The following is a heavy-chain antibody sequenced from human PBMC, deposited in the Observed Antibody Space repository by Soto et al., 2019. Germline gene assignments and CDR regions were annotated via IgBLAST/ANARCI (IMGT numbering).Heavy chain of an antibody. CDR1: GGSITSSGSA. V-gene: IGHV4-39*01. D-gene: IGHD1-1*01. Sequence: QLQLQESGPGLVKPSGTLSLTCNASGGSITSSGSAWGWIRQSPGKGLEWIGTIDYSGNIYYIPSLKSRITISVDTSKNQISLKLSSVTAADTAVYYCARHIHNQGFEYYFDSWGQGTLVTVSS. CDR3: ARHIHNQGFEYYFDS. CDR2: IDYSGNI. J-gene: IGHJ4*02.